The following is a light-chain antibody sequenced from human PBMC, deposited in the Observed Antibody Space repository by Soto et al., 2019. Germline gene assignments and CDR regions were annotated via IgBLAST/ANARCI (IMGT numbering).Light chain of an antibody. CDR3: QQRSNGPPLT. CDR1: QSVSSY. Sequence: EIVLTQSPATLSLSPGERATLSCRASQSVSSYLAWYQQKPGQAPRLLIYDASNRATGIPARFSGSGSGTDFTLTISSLEPEDFAGYYCQQRSNGPPLTFGGGTKVEI. V-gene: IGKV3-11*01. CDR2: DAS. J-gene: IGKJ4*01.